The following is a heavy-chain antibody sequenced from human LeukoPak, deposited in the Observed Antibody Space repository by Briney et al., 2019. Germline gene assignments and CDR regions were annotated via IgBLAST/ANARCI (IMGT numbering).Heavy chain of an antibody. Sequence: GGSLRLSCTASGFNFSRYSMNWVRQAPGKGLEWVSCISSSDNFIYHADSVKGRFTISRDNAKNSLFLQMNSLTADDTAVYYCARDLDTFDYWGQGTLVTVSS. CDR1: GFNFSRYS. CDR2: ISSSDNFI. CDR3: ARDLDTFDY. V-gene: IGHV3-21*01. D-gene: IGHD1-1*01. J-gene: IGHJ4*02.